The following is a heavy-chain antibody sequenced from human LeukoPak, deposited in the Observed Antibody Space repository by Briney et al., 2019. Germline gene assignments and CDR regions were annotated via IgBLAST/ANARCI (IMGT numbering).Heavy chain of an antibody. D-gene: IGHD6-13*01. CDR2: IYYSGST. V-gene: IGHV4-39*07. Sequence: PSETLSLTCTVSGGSISSSSYYWGWIRQPPGKGLEWIGSIYYSGSTYYNPSLKSRVTISVDTSKNQFSLKLSSVTAADTAVHYCAREMSSSCLDYWGQGTLVTVSS. CDR1: GGSISSSSYY. J-gene: IGHJ4*02. CDR3: AREMSSSCLDY.